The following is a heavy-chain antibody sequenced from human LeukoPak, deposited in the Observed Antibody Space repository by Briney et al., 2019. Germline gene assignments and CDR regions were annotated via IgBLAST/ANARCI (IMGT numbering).Heavy chain of an antibody. CDR1: GGSFSGYY. CDR3: ARGRRTAVAGTRHAFDI. CDR2: INHSGST. Sequence: SETLSLTCAVYGGSFSGYYWSWIRQPPGKGLEWIGEINHSGSTNYNPSLKSRVTISVDTSKNQFSLKLSSVTAADTAVYYCARGRRTAVAGTRHAFDIWGQGTMVTVSS. D-gene: IGHD6-19*01. V-gene: IGHV4-34*01. J-gene: IGHJ3*02.